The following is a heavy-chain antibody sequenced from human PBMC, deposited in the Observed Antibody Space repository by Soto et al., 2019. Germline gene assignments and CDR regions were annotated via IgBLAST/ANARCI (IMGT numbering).Heavy chain of an antibody. V-gene: IGHV4-59*08. Sequence: SETLSLTCTVSGGSISSYYLSWIRQPPGKGLEWIGYIYYSGSTNYNPSLKSRVTISVDTSKNQFSLKPSSVTAADTAVYYCARHRGDIVVVPAAIPPFDIWGQGTMVTVSS. J-gene: IGHJ3*02. CDR2: IYYSGST. D-gene: IGHD2-2*01. CDR1: GGSISSYY. CDR3: ARHRGDIVVVPAAIPPFDI.